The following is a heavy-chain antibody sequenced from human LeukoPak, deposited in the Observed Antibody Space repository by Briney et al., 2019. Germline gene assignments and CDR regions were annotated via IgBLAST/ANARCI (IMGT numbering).Heavy chain of an antibody. CDR2: INHSGST. D-gene: IGHD2-15*01. V-gene: IGHV4-34*01. Sequence: SETLSLTCTVSGGSISSYYWSWIRQPPGKGLEWIGEINHSGSTNYNPSLKSRVTISVDTSKNQFSLKLSSVTAADTAVYYCARVNIVVVVAATLYYYYGMDVWGQGTTVTVSS. CDR3: ARVNIVVVVAATLYYYYGMDV. J-gene: IGHJ6*02. CDR1: GGSISSYY.